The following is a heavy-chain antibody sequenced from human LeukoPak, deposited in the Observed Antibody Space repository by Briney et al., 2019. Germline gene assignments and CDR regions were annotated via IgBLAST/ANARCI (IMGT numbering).Heavy chain of an antibody. J-gene: IGHJ2*01. V-gene: IGHV3-21*01. Sequence: GGSLRLSCAASGFSFSSYNMNWVRQTPGKGLEWVSSITSSSTYTFYADSVKGRFTISRENAKKSLYLQMNSLRAGDTAVYYCARATYSSTWYSRYFDLWGRGTLVTVSS. CDR3: ARATYSSTWYSRYFDL. D-gene: IGHD6-13*01. CDR2: ITSSSTYT. CDR1: GFSFSSYN.